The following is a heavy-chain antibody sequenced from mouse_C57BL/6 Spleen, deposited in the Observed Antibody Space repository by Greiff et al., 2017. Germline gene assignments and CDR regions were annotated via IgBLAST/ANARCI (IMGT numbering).Heavy chain of an antibody. J-gene: IGHJ4*01. CDR1: GYTFTSYW. D-gene: IGHD1-1*01. CDR2: IDPNGGGT. CDR3: EREEDYGSREAMDY. V-gene: IGHV1-72*01. Sequence: QVQLQQPGAELVKPGASVKLSCKASGYTFTSYWMHWVQQRPGRGLEWIGRIDPNGGGTKYNEKFKSKANRTVDNTASTAYMQLSSLTSEDSEGYYSEREEDYGSREAMDYWGQGTSVTVSS.